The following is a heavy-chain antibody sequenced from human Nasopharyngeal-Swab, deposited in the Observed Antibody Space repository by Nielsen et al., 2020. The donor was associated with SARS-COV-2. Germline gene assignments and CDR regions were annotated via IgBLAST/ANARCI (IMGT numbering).Heavy chain of an antibody. J-gene: IGHJ4*02. CDR2: IYSGGSST. Sequence: GGSLRLSCAASGFTFSSYAMSWVRQAPGKGLEWVSVIYSGGSSTYYADSVKGRLTTSRDNSKNTLYLQMNSLRAEDTAVYYCAKPPGDYVWGSYYFDYWGQGTLVTVSS. CDR3: AKPPGDYVWGSYYFDY. V-gene: IGHV3-23*03. D-gene: IGHD3-16*01. CDR1: GFTFSSYA.